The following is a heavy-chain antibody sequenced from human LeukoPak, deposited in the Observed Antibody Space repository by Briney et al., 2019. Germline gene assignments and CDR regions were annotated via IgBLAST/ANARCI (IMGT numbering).Heavy chain of an antibody. Sequence: GGSLRLSCAASGFTVSSNYMSWVRQAPGKGLEWVSVIHSGGSTYYADSVRGRFTISRDNSKNTLYLQMNSLRAEDTAVYYCARDSAVAGYDYWGQGTLVTVSS. J-gene: IGHJ4*02. V-gene: IGHV3-53*01. CDR1: GFTVSSNY. CDR2: IHSGGST. D-gene: IGHD6-19*01. CDR3: ARDSAVAGYDY.